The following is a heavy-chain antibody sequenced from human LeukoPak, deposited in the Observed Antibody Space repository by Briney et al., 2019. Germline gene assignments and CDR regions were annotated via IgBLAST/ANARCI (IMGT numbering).Heavy chain of an antibody. CDR2: IHNSRGT. D-gene: IGHD4-23*01. Sequence: SETLSLTCTVSGASITSDIFYWNWIRQSPGKGLEWIGSIHNSRGTSYNPSLESRLTISVDPSENKFFLKMTSVTDADTATYYCGKVGGNTNSWGQGTLVTVSS. CDR1: GASITSDIFY. V-gene: IGHV4-30-4*01. J-gene: IGHJ4*02. CDR3: GKVGGNTNS.